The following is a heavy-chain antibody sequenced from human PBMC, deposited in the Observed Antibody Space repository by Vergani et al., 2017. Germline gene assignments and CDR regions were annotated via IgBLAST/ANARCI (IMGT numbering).Heavy chain of an antibody. V-gene: IGHV3-23*01. CDR1: GFTFSSYA. J-gene: IGHJ4*02. CDR2: ISGSGGST. Sequence: EVQLLESGGGLVQPGGSLRLSCAASGFTFSSYAMSWVRQAPGKGLEWVSAISGSGGSTYYADSVKGRFTISRDNSKNTLYLQMNSLRAEDTAVYYCAKDGYCTNGVCYTYYFDYWGQGTLVTVSS. CDR3: AKDGYCTNGVCYTYYFDY. D-gene: IGHD2-8*01.